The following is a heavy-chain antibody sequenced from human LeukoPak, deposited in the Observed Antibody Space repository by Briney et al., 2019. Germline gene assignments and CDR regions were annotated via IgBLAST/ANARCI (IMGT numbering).Heavy chain of an antibody. CDR2: IYYSGST. CDR3: ARHKILEWLLLQPYFDY. V-gene: IGHV4-59*08. J-gene: IGHJ4*02. Sequence: SETLSLTCTVSGGSISSYYWSWIRQPPGKGLEWIGYIYYSGSTNYNPSLKSRVTISVDTSKNQFSLKLSSVTAADTAVYYCARHKILEWLLLQPYFDYWGQGTLVTVSS. CDR1: GGSISSYY. D-gene: IGHD3-3*01.